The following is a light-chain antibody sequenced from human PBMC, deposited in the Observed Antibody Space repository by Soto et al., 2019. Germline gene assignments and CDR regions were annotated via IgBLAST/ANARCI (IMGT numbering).Light chain of an antibody. Sequence: EMVMTQSPATLSVSLGERATLSCRASQSVRTKLVWYQQKPGQAPRLLIYGASTRATGIPARFSGSGSGTGFTLTISNLQSEDFAVYYCQQHDQGWTFGQGTKVEIK. CDR1: QSVRTK. CDR2: GAS. V-gene: IGKV3-15*01. CDR3: QQHDQGWT. J-gene: IGKJ1*01.